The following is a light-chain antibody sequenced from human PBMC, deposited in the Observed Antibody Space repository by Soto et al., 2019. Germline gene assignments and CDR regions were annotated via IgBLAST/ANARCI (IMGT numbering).Light chain of an antibody. CDR2: DDS. CDR3: QVWDSSSDHVV. CDR1: NIGSKS. Sequence: SYELTQPPSVSVAPGQTARITCGGNNIGSKSVHWSQQKPGQAPVLVVYDDSDRPSGIPERFSGSNSWNTATLTISRVEAGDEADYYCQVWDSSSDHVVFGGGTKLTVL. V-gene: IGLV3-21*02. J-gene: IGLJ2*01.